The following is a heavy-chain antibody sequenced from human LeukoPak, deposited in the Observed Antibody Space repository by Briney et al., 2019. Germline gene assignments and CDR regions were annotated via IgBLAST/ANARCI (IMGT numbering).Heavy chain of an antibody. CDR3: ARACISTGCYVIY. V-gene: IGHV1-18*01. Sequence: GASVKVSCKASGYTFTSYSISWVRQAPGQGLEWMGWISAYNGTTNYAQKLQGRVTMTTDTSTSTAYMELRSLSSDDAAVYYCARACISTGCYVIYWGQGTLVTVSS. CDR2: ISAYNGTT. CDR1: GYTFTSYS. D-gene: IGHD2-2*01. J-gene: IGHJ4*02.